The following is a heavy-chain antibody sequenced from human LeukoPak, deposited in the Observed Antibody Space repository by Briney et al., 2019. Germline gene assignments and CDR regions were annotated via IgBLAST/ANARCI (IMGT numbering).Heavy chain of an antibody. Sequence: PGGSLRLSCAASGFTFSSYSMNWVRQAPGKGLEWGSSISSSSSYIYYAHSVKGRFTISRDNAKNSLYLQMNSLRDEDTAVYYCARAKGQQLYGYYYYYMDVWGKGTTVTVSS. CDR2: ISSSSSYI. CDR3: ARAKGQQLYGYYYYYMDV. V-gene: IGHV3-21*01. CDR1: GFTFSSYS. D-gene: IGHD6-13*01. J-gene: IGHJ6*03.